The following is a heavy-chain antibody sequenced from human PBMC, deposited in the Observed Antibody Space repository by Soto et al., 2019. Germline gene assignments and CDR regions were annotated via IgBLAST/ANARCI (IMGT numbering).Heavy chain of an antibody. CDR3: ARVRAAGGFPCRYYYYYGMDV. J-gene: IGHJ6*02. V-gene: IGHV4-30-2*01. D-gene: IGHD6-13*01. Sequence: SETLSLTCTVSGGSINSGDYSWTWIRQPPGKGLEWIGYIYHTGTTYYNMPLKSRVTMSVDRSKNQFSLKLSSVTAADTAVYYCARVRAAGGFPCRYYYYYGMDVWGQGTTVSVSS. CDR1: GGSINSGDYS. CDR2: IYHTGTT.